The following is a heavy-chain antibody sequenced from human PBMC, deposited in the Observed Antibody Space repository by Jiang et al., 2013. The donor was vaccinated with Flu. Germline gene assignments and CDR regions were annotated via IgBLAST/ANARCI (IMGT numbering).Heavy chain of an antibody. CDR3: ARDGILGHNWFRP. V-gene: IGHV4-59*01. D-gene: IGHD2-21*01. CDR1: GGSIGTYY. Sequence: GSGLVKPSETLSLTCTVSGGSIGTYYWSWIRQAPGKGLEWIGYIYYSGSASYNPSLKSRVIMSVDTSMNQFSLRLSSVTAADTAVYYCARDGILGHNWFRPWGQGTLVTVSS. CDR2: IYYSGSA. J-gene: IGHJ5*02.